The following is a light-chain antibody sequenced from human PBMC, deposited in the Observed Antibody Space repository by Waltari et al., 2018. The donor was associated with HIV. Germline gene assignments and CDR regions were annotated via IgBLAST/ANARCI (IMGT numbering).Light chain of an antibody. J-gene: IGLJ2*01. Sequence: QSVLTQPPSASGTPGQRVTISCSGSSSTLGRNTVNWYQQLPGTAPKLLIYSNSQRPSGVPDRVSGSKSGTSASLAISGLQSEDEADYYCAAWDDSLNGPVFGGGTKLTVL. CDR1: SSTLGRNT. CDR2: SNS. CDR3: AAWDDSLNGPV. V-gene: IGLV1-44*01.